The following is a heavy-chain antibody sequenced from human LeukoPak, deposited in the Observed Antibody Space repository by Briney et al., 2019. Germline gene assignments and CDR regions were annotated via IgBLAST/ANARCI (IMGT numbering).Heavy chain of an antibody. J-gene: IGHJ4*02. CDR1: GYTFTSYG. V-gene: IGHV1-18*01. CDR3: ASPSEFGELLF. CDR2: ISAYNGNT. Sequence: ASVKVSCKASGYTFTSYGISWVRQSPGQGLEWMGWISAYNGNTNYAQKLQGRVTMTTDTSTSTAYMELRSLRSDDTAVYYCASPSEFGELLFWGQGTLVTVSS. D-gene: IGHD3-10*01.